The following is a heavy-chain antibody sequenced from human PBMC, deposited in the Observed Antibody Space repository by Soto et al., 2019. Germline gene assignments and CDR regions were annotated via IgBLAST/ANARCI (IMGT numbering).Heavy chain of an antibody. D-gene: IGHD6-19*01. Sequence: QVQLQESGPGLVKPSQTLSLTCTVSGGSISSGGYYWSWIRQYPGLGVEWIGAVYYTGSTYYKWPLKSRVTMSVDTSKNQFSLMLNSVTAADTAVYYCAREYSSGWYGYFQHWGQGTLVTVSS. V-gene: IGHV4-31*03. CDR3: AREYSSGWYGYFQH. CDR1: GGSISSGGYY. J-gene: IGHJ1*01. CDR2: VYYTGST.